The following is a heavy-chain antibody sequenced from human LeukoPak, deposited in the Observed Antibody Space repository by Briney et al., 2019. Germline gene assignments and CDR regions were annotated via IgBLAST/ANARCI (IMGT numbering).Heavy chain of an antibody. CDR2: INPNSGGT. J-gene: IGHJ5*02. CDR1: EYTFTGYY. D-gene: IGHD6-13*01. V-gene: IGHV1-2*02. Sequence: ASVKVSCKASEYTFTGYYMHWVRQAPGQRLEWMGWINPNSGGTNYAQKFQGRVTMTRDTSISTAYMELSRLRSDDTAVYYCAREGAAATNWFDPWGQGTLVTVSS. CDR3: AREGAAATNWFDP.